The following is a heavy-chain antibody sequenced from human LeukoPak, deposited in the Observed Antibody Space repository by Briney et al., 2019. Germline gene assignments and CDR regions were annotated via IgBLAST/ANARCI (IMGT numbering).Heavy chain of an antibody. CDR3: ARGFSSSWYVY. CDR1: GGSISSYY. J-gene: IGHJ4*02. V-gene: IGHV4-59*01. Sequence: SGTLSLTCTVSGGSISSYYWSWIRQPPGKGLEWIGHIYYSGSTNYNPSLKSRVTISVDTSKTQFSLKLSSVTAADTAVYYCARGFSSSWYVYWGQGTLVTVSS. CDR2: IYYSGST. D-gene: IGHD6-13*01.